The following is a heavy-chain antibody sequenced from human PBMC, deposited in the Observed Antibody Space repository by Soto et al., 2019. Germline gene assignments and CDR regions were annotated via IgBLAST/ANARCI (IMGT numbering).Heavy chain of an antibody. Sequence: SETLSLTCAFYGWSFSGYYWSWIRQPPGKGLEWIGEINHSGSTNYNPSLKSRVTISVDTSKNQFSLKLSSVTAADTAVYYCARGGDFWSGYSNRAKRVKIGYNWFDPWGQGTLVTVSS. CDR1: GWSFSGYY. V-gene: IGHV4-34*01. CDR2: INHSGST. J-gene: IGHJ5*02. CDR3: ARGGDFWSGYSNRAKRVKIGYNWFDP. D-gene: IGHD3-3*01.